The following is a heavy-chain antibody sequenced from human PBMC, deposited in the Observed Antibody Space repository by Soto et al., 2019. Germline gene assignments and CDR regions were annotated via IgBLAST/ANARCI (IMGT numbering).Heavy chain of an antibody. V-gene: IGHV4-39*01. Sequence: QLQLQESGPGLVKPSETLSLTCTVSGGSISSSSYYWGWIRQPPGKGLEWIGSIYYSGSTYYNPSLKSRVTRSVDTSKNQFSLKLSSVTAADTAVYYCASRTRELPPGYYYYGMDVWGQGTTVTVSS. CDR2: IYYSGST. CDR1: GGSISSSSYY. J-gene: IGHJ6*02. CDR3: ASRTRELPPGYYYYGMDV. D-gene: IGHD1-26*01.